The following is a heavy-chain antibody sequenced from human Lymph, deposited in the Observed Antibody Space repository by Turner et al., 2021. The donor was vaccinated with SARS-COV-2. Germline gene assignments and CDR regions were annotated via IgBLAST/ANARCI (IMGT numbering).Heavy chain of an antibody. CDR1: GGSISSSSYY. CDR3: ASNYDILTGYYTRNWFDP. CDR2: IYYSGST. V-gene: IGHV4-39*01. J-gene: IGHJ5*02. Sequence: QLQLQESGPGLVKPSETLSLTCTVSGGSISSSSYYWGWIRQPPGKGPEWIGSIYYSGSTDYNPPLKSRVTISVDTSKNQFSLKLSSVTAADTAVYYCASNYDILTGYYTRNWFDPWGQGTLVTVSS. D-gene: IGHD3-9*01.